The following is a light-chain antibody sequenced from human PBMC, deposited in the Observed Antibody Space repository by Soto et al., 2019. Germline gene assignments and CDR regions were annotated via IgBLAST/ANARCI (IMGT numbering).Light chain of an antibody. Sequence: QSALTQPASVSGSPGQSITISCTGTSSAVGGYNYVSWYQQHPGKAPKLMMYDVSNRPSGVSNRFSGSKSGNTASLTISGLQAEDEADYYCSSYTSSSIVVFGGGTKLTVL. J-gene: IGLJ2*01. CDR3: SSYTSSSIVV. CDR2: DVS. CDR1: SSAVGGYNY. V-gene: IGLV2-14*01.